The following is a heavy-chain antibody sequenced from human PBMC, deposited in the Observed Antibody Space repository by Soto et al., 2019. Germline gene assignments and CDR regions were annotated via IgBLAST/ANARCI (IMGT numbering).Heavy chain of an antibody. D-gene: IGHD3-9*01. CDR2: IYYSGST. V-gene: IGHV4-59*01. CDR1: GGSISSYY. J-gene: IGHJ6*02. Sequence: SETLSLTCTVSGGSISSYYWSWIRQPPGKGLEWIGYIYYSGSTNYNPSLKSRVTISVDTSKNQFSLKLSSVTAADTAVYYCGRESKDFLAGGTRGMDVGGQGPRLPVS. CDR3: GRESKDFLAGGTRGMDV.